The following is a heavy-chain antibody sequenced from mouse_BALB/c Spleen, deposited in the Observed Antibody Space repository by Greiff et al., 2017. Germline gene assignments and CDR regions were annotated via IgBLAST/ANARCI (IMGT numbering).Heavy chain of an antibody. D-gene: IGHD4-1*01. Sequence: DVKLVESGGGLVQPGGSRKLSCAASGFTFSSFGMHWVRQAPEKGLEWVAYISSGSSTIYYADTVKGRFTISRDNPKNTLFLQMTSLRSEDTAMYYCARTGRYYFDYWGQGTTLTVSS. CDR1: GFTFSSFG. V-gene: IGHV5-17*02. J-gene: IGHJ2*01. CDR3: ARTGRYYFDY. CDR2: ISSGSSTI.